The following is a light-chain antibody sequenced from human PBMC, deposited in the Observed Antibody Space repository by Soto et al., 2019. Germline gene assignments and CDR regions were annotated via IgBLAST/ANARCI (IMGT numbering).Light chain of an antibody. V-gene: IGLV2-14*01. CDR1: SSDVGGYNY. CDR2: EVS. Sequence: QSVLTQPASVSGYPGQTVTISCTGTSSDVGGYNYVSWYQQHPGKAPKLLIYEVSNRPSGVSTRFSGSKSGNTASLTISGLQGEDEADYYCYSYTRSSTLVFGGGPKLTVL. J-gene: IGLJ2*01. CDR3: YSYTRSSTLV.